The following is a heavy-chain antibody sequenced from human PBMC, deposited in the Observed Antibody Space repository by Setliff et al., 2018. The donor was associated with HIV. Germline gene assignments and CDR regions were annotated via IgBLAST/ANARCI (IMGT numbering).Heavy chain of an antibody. Sequence: ASVKVSCKASGYTFTSYGISWVRQAPGQGLEWMGWISAYNGNTNYAQKLQGRVTMTTDTSTITAYMELRSLRSDDTAVYYCARDVLLWFGELLTTNYYYYGMDVWGQGTTVTVSS. CDR2: ISAYNGNT. J-gene: IGHJ6*02. CDR3: ARDVLLWFGELLTTNYYYYGMDV. D-gene: IGHD3-10*01. V-gene: IGHV1-18*01. CDR1: GYTFTSYG.